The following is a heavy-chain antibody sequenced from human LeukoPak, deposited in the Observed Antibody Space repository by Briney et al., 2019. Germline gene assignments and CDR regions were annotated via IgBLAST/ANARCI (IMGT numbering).Heavy chain of an antibody. Sequence: SVKVSCKAPGGTFSSYAISWVRQAPGHGLEWMGGIIPIFGTANYAQKFQGRVTITADESTSTAYMELSSLRSEDTAVYYCASRTLRSYWFDPWGQGTLVTVSS. CDR2: IIPIFGTA. CDR3: ASRTLRSYWFDP. D-gene: IGHD3-10*02. V-gene: IGHV1-69*13. CDR1: GGTFSSYA. J-gene: IGHJ5*02.